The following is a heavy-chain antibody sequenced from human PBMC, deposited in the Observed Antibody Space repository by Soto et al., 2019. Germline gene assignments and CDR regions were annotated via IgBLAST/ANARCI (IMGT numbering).Heavy chain of an antibody. J-gene: IGHJ4*02. CDR3: AAERGDTAANRYLLY. CDR1: GGSIREGGYY. D-gene: IGHD1-20*01. Sequence: QVHLQESGPGLVKPSQTLSLTCTISGGSIREGGYYWTWIRQHPQKGLEWIGFIYHDGGIYYNAPFKHRVTLSLDDSQRSSLKLTSMTAADAAVYYCAAERGDTAANRYLLYWGQGTLVTVSS. V-gene: IGHV4-31*03. CDR2: IYHDGGI.